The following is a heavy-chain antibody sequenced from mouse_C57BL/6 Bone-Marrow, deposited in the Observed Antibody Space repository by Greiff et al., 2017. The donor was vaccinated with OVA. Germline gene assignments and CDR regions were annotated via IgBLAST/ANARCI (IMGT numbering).Heavy chain of an antibody. CDR3: ARNCYGTSYWYFDV. V-gene: IGHV5-12*01. D-gene: IGHD1-1*01. CDR2: ISNGGGST. CDR1: GFTFSDYY. J-gene: IGHJ1*03. Sequence: DVQLVESGGGLVQPGGSLKLSCAASGFTFSDYYMYWVRQPPEKRLEWVAYISNGGGSTYYPDTVKGRFTISRDNAKNPLYLQMSRLRSEDTAMYYCARNCYGTSYWYFDVWGTGTTVTVSS.